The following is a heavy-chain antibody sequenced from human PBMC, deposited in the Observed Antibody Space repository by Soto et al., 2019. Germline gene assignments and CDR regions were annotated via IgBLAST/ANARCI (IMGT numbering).Heavy chain of an antibody. D-gene: IGHD3-9*01. V-gene: IGHV3-23*01. CDR1: GFTFSLSA. CDR2: ISGGGGST. J-gene: IGHJ4*02. CDR3: AKGPEYDILTGCDY. Sequence: EVQLLESGGGFVQPGESLRLSCVASGFTFSLSAMSWVRQAPGRGLEWVSSISGGGGSTEHTDSVKGRFTISRDNSKDTVHLQMNSLRAEDTAVYYCAKGPEYDILTGCDYWGQGALVTVSS.